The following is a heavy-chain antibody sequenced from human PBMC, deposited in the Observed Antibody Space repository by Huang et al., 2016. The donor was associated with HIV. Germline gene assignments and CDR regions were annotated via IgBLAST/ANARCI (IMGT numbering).Heavy chain of an antibody. CDR1: GFTFNNFG. Sequence: QVQLVESGGGVVQPGGSLRLSCAASGFTFNNFGMHWVRQAPGKGRVWVVVISYDGMNGRYSESVKGRFTISRDNPMNTLYLQMNSLRSNDTAVYYCAKESRWFSDLDTWGQGTLVTVSS. V-gene: IGHV3-30*18. D-gene: IGHD2-15*01. CDR3: AKESRWFSDLDT. CDR2: ISYDGMNG. J-gene: IGHJ5*02.